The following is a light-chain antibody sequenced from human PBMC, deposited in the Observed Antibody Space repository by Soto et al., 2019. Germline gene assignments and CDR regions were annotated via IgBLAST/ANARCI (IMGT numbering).Light chain of an antibody. J-gene: IGKJ5*01. CDR3: MQALQTPLT. V-gene: IGKV2-28*01. CDR2: LGS. Sequence: DIVMTQSPLSLPVTPGEPASISCRSSQSLLHSNGYNYFDWYLQKPGQSPQLLIYLGSNRASGVPVRFSGSGSGTDFTLKISRVEAEDVGVYYCMQALQTPLTFGQGTRLEIK. CDR1: QSLLHSNGYNY.